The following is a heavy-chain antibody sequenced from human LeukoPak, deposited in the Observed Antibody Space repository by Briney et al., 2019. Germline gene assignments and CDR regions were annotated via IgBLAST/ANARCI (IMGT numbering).Heavy chain of an antibody. D-gene: IGHD3-10*01. CDR3: ARAGSGRHYYYYGMDV. Sequence: AASVKVSCKASGGTFSSYAISWVRQAPGQGLEWMGGIIPIFGTANYAQKFQGRVTITADESTSTAYMELSSLRSEDTAVYYCARAGSGRHYYYYGMDVWGQGTTVTVSS. J-gene: IGHJ6*02. CDR1: GGTFSSYA. CDR2: IIPIFGTA. V-gene: IGHV1-69*13.